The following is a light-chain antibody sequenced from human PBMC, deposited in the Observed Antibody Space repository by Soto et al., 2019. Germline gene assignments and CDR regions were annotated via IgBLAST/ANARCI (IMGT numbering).Light chain of an antibody. CDR3: SSYTSRSTPWV. CDR1: SSDVGAYNY. CDR2: DVS. J-gene: IGLJ3*02. V-gene: IGLV2-14*01. Sequence: QSALTQPASVSGSPGQSITISCTGTSSDVGAYNYVSWYQQHPGKAPKLMIYDVSNRPSGVSYRFSASKSGNTASLTISGLQAEDEADDYCSSYTSRSTPWVFGGGTQLTVL.